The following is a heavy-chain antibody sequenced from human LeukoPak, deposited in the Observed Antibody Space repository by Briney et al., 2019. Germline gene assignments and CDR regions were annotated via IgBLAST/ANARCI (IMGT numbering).Heavy chain of an antibody. J-gene: IGHJ3*02. CDR1: GYTFTSYY. V-gene: IGHV1-46*01. Sequence: ASVKVSCKASGYTFTSYYMHWVRQAPGQGLEWMGIINPSGGSTSYAQKFQGRVTMTMDMSTSTVYMELSSLRSDDTAVYYCARGGTGYSSGWLRAFDIWGQGTMVTVSS. D-gene: IGHD6-19*01. CDR2: INPSGGST. CDR3: ARGGTGYSSGWLRAFDI.